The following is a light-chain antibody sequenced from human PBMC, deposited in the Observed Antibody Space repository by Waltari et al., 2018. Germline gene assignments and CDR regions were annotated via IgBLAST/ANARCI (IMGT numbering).Light chain of an antibody. CDR1: QSVFYSSNNKDY. J-gene: IGKJ4*01. CDR2: WAS. Sequence: DIVMTQSPESLAVSLGGRATINCRSSQSVFYSSNNKDYLAWYQQKPGQPPKLLIYWASTRESGVPDRFSGSGSGTDFTLTISSLQAEDVAVYYCQQYYISPLTFGGGTKVEIK. CDR3: QQYYISPLT. V-gene: IGKV4-1*01.